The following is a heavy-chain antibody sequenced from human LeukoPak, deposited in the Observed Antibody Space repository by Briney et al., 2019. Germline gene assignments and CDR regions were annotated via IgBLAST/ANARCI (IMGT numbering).Heavy chain of an antibody. CDR2: VYYSGST. J-gene: IGHJ4*02. CDR1: GGSISSYY. Sequence: SETLSLTCTVSGGSISSYYWTWIRQPPGQRLEWIGYVYYSGSTNYNPSLKSRVTMSVDTSKNQFSLKLSSVTAADTAVYYCASSPGRGDWYFDYWGQGILVTVSS. CDR3: ASSPGRGDWYFDY. D-gene: IGHD2-21*02. V-gene: IGHV4-59*01.